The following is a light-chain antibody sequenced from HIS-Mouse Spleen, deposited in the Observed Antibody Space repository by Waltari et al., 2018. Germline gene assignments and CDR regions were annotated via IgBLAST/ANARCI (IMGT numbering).Light chain of an antibody. CDR2: DDS. V-gene: IGLV3-21*02. CDR1: NIGSKS. CDR3: QVWDSSSDHYV. J-gene: IGLJ1*01. Sequence: SYVLTQPPSVSVAPGQTARITCGGNNIGSKSVHWYQRKPGQAPVLVVYDDSDRPSGFPERFSGSTSGNTATLTISRVEAGDEADYYCQVWDSSSDHYVFGTGTKVTVL.